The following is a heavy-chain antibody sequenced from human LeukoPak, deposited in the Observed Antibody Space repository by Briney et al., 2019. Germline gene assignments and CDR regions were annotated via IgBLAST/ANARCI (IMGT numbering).Heavy chain of an antibody. V-gene: IGHV5-51*01. J-gene: IGHJ6*04. CDR3: AKQLERGPYYYYGMDV. CDR2: IYPADSDT. D-gene: IGHD1-1*01. Sequence: GESLKISCKGSGYSFTSYWIGWVRQMPGRGLEWMGIIYPADSDTRYSPSFQGQVTISADKSISTAYLQWSSLKASDTAMYYCAKQLERGPYYYYGMDVWGKGTTVTVSS. CDR1: GYSFTSYW.